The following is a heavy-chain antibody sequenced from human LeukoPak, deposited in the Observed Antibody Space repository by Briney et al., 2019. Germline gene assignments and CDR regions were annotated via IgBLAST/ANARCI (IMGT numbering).Heavy chain of an antibody. J-gene: IGHJ4*02. V-gene: IGHV4-59*12. CDR2: IYDSGST. CDR3: ARRGLWFGELQTY. D-gene: IGHD3-10*01. CDR1: GGSISSYY. Sequence: PSETLSLTCTVSGGSISSYYWSWIRQPPGKGLEWIGYIYDSGSTNYNPSLKSRVTISVGTSKNQFSLKLSSVTAADTAVYYCARRGLWFGELQTYWGQGTLVTVSS.